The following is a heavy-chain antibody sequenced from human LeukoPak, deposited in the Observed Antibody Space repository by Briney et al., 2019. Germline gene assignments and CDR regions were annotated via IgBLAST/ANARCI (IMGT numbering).Heavy chain of an antibody. CDR1: GVSISSCY. Sequence: SETLSLTCTVSGVSISSCYWSWIRQPPGKGLEWIGYIYYSGSTNYNPSLKSRVTISVDTSKNQFSLKLSSVTAADTAVYYCARHRKVGARHRAVGAFDIWGQGTMVTVSS. CDR2: IYYSGST. CDR3: ARHRKVGARHRAVGAFDI. J-gene: IGHJ3*02. V-gene: IGHV4-59*08. D-gene: IGHD1-26*01.